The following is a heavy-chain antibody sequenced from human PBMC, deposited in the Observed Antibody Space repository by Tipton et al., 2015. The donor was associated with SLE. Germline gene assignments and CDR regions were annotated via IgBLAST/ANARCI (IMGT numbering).Heavy chain of an antibody. D-gene: IGHD1-26*01. CDR1: GGSISRGGYI. J-gene: IGHJ4*02. V-gene: IGHV4-30-2*01. CDR2: IYHTGST. Sequence: TLSLTCTVSGGSISRGGYIWSWIRQPPGKGLEWIGYIYHTGSTHFNPSLKSRVTISMDTSMNQISLKLTSVTAADTAVYYCARWIPTAQYTGFDYWGQGTLVTVSS. CDR3: ARWIPTAQYTGFDY.